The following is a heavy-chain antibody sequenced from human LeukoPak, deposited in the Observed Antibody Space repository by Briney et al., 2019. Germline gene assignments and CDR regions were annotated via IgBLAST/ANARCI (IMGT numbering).Heavy chain of an antibody. D-gene: IGHD5-18*01. Sequence: SVKVSCKASGGTFSSYAISWVRQAPGQGLEWMGRIIPIFGTANYAQKFQGRVTITTDESTSTAYMELSSLRSEDTAVYYCARTGLQLWSDAFDIWSQGTMVTVSS. J-gene: IGHJ3*02. V-gene: IGHV1-69*05. CDR3: ARTGLQLWSDAFDI. CDR2: IIPIFGTA. CDR1: GGTFSSYA.